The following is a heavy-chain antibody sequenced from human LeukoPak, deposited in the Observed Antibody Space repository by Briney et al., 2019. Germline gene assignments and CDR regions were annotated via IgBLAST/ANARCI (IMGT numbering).Heavy chain of an antibody. CDR2: IYYSGST. Sequence: PSQTLSLTCTVSGGSISSGDYYWSWIRQPPGKGLEWIGYIYYSGSTYYNPSLKSRVTISVDTSKNQFSLMLSSVTAADTAVYYCARDSLLHDYGDYGSYYYGMDVWGQGTTVTVSS. D-gene: IGHD4-17*01. CDR3: ARDSLLHDYGDYGSYYYGMDV. CDR1: GGSISSGDYY. V-gene: IGHV4-30-4*01. J-gene: IGHJ6*02.